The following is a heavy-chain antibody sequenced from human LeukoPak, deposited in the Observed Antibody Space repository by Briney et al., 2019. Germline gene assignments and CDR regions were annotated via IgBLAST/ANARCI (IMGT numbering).Heavy chain of an antibody. CDR3: ARLGSPVDDFWSGYYQYGFDY. Sequence: PSETLSLTCTVSGGSISSYYWSWIRQPPGKGLEWIGYIYYSGSTNYNPSLKSRVTISVDTSKNQFSPKLSSVTAADTAVYYCARLGSPVDDFWSGYYQYGFDYWGQGTLVTVSS. D-gene: IGHD3-3*01. CDR2: IYYSGST. CDR1: GGSISSYY. V-gene: IGHV4-59*08. J-gene: IGHJ4*02.